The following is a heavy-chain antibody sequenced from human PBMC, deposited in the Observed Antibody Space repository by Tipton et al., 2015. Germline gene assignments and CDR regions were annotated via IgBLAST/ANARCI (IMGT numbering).Heavy chain of an antibody. CDR2: ISQRDGT. CDR3: ARARGRHGGLFDS. V-gene: IGHV4-59*08. CDR1: GGSISRYY. Sequence: TLSLTCTVSGGSISRYYWSWIRQTPGKGLEWIGYISQRDGTNYNPSLKSRVTISTDTSKNQFSLKLTSVTAADTAVYYCARARGRHGGLFDSWGQGILVTVSS. D-gene: IGHD4-23*01. J-gene: IGHJ4*02.